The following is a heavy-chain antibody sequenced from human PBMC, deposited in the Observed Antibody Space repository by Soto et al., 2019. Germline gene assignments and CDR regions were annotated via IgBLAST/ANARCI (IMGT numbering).Heavy chain of an antibody. V-gene: IGHV3-15*07. CDR2: IKSKTDGGTT. CDR1: GFTFSDAW. CDR3: TTFRYSYGNTANYLWDF. Sequence: GRSLRLSCAASGFTFSDAWINWVRQAPGKGLEWVGRIKSKTDGGTTDYAAPVKGRFTISRDDSKNTLYLQMNSLKTEDTAVYFCTTFRYSYGNTANYLWDFWGQGTLVTVSS. J-gene: IGHJ4*02. D-gene: IGHD3-22*01.